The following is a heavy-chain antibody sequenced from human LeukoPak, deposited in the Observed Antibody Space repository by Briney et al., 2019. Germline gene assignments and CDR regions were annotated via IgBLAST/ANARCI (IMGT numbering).Heavy chain of an antibody. CDR1: RFTFSSYA. D-gene: IGHD3-9*01. V-gene: IGHV3-23*01. Sequence: GGSLRLSCAASRFTFSSYAMRWVRQAPGKGLEWVSAISGTGGSTYYADSVKGRFTISRDNSKNTLYLQMNSLRAEDTAVYFCARTYDILTGYSNLFDYWGQGTLVTVSS. J-gene: IGHJ4*02. CDR2: ISGTGGST. CDR3: ARTYDILTGYSNLFDY.